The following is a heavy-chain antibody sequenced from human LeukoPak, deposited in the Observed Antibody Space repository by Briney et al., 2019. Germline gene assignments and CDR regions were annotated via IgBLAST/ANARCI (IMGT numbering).Heavy chain of an antibody. Sequence: GGSLRLSCAASGFTFSSYSMNWVRQAPGKGLEWVSSISSSSRYIYYADSVKGRFTISRDNAKNALYLQMNSMRAEDTAVYYCARELDCSGGSCYANAFDIWGQGTTVTVSS. CDR1: GFTFSSYS. CDR2: ISSSSRYI. V-gene: IGHV3-21*01. D-gene: IGHD2-15*01. CDR3: ARELDCSGGSCYANAFDI. J-gene: IGHJ3*02.